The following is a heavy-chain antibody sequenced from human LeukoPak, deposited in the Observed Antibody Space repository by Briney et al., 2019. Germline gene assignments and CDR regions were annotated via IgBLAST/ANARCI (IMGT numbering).Heavy chain of an antibody. J-gene: IGHJ4*02. Sequence: GGSLRLSCAASGFTFSSYSMNWVRQAPGKGLEWVSSIVSSGSYIYYADSVKGRFTISRDNAKNSLYLQMNGLRAEDTAVYYCARESGGYCSTTSCYKGYFDYWGQGTLVTVSS. CDR3: ARESGGYCSTTSCYKGYFDY. CDR1: GFTFSSYS. V-gene: IGHV3-21*01. D-gene: IGHD2-2*02. CDR2: IVSSGSYI.